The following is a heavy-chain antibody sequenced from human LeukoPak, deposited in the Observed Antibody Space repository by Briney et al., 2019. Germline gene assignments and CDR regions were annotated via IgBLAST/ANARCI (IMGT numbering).Heavy chain of an antibody. Sequence: PGGSLRLSCAASGSTFSSYAMHWVRQAPGKGLEWVAVISYDGSNKYYADSVKGRFTISRDNSKNTLYLQMNSLRAEDTAVYYCASTIDDYGDYSAYWGQGTLVTVSS. J-gene: IGHJ4*02. CDR2: ISYDGSNK. CDR1: GSTFSSYA. V-gene: IGHV3-30*04. D-gene: IGHD4-17*01. CDR3: ASTIDDYGDYSAY.